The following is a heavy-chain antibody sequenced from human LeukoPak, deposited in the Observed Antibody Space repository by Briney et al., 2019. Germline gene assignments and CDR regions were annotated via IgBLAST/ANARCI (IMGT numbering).Heavy chain of an antibody. CDR2: INPSGGST. J-gene: IGHJ6*04. Sequence: ASVKVSCKASGYTFTSYYMHWVRQAPGQGLEWMGIINPSGGSTSYAQKFQGRVTMTRDMSTSTVYMELSSLRSEDTAVYYCASLGEYCSGGSCAVMDVWGKGTTVTISS. V-gene: IGHV1-46*01. CDR1: GYTFTSYY. D-gene: IGHD2-15*01. CDR3: ASLGEYCSGGSCAVMDV.